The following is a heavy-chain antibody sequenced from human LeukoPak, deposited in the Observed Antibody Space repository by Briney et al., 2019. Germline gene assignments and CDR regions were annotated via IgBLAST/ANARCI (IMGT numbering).Heavy chain of an antibody. V-gene: IGHV1-69*04. CDR3: ARDPRGRDSSSSGVGFDY. Sequence: SVTLSCTSSVGTFSSYTISWVRQAPGQGLEWIGRIIPILGIANYAQKIQGRVTITADKATSTAYMELSSLRSEDTAVYYCARDPRGRDSSSSGVGFDYWGQRTLVTVSS. CDR2: IIPILGIA. D-gene: IGHD6-6*01. J-gene: IGHJ4*02. CDR1: VGTFSSYT.